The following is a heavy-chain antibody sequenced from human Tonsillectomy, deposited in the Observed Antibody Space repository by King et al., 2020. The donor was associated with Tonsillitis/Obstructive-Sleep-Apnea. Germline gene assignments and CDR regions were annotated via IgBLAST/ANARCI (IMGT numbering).Heavy chain of an antibody. CDR1: GGSFSGYY. Sequence: VQLQQWGAGLLKPSETLSLTCAVYGGSFSGYYWSWIRQPPGKGLEWIGEINHSGSTNSNPSLKSRVTISVDTSKNQFSRKLSSVTAADTAVYFCAIRLGYCSGDSCLDYWGQGTLFTVSS. CDR2: INHSGST. V-gene: IGHV4-34*01. D-gene: IGHD2-15*01. CDR3: AIRLGYCSGDSCLDY. J-gene: IGHJ4*02.